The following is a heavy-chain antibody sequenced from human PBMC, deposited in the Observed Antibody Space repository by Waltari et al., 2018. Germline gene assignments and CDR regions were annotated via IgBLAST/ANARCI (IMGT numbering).Heavy chain of an antibody. D-gene: IGHD6-6*01. CDR2: IYYSGST. CDR1: GVSISSSSYY. V-gene: IGHV4-39*07. Sequence: QLQLQESGPGMVKPSETLSLTCTVSGVSISSSSYYWGWNRQPPGKGREWIGSIYYSGSTDYTPPHKSRFNKSVDTSKNKFCLKLRSVTGADAAVYYWARDGEYSRRGGWFEPWGQGTLVTVSS. J-gene: IGHJ5*02. CDR3: ARDGEYSRRGGWFEP.